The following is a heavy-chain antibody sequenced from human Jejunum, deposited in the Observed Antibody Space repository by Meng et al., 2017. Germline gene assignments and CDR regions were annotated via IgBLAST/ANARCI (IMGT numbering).Heavy chain of an antibody. Sequence: SETLSLTCTVSGGSISSSSDYWAWIRQPPGKGLEFIASIYYSGNTYYNPSLKSRVTISVDRSTNQFSLKLSSVTAADTAVYFCARDNIVTGYHDDFGIWGQGTMVTVSS. CDR2: IYYSGNT. V-gene: IGHV4-39*07. CDR1: GGSISSSSDY. D-gene: IGHD3-9*01. CDR3: ARDNIVTGYHDDFGI. J-gene: IGHJ3*02.